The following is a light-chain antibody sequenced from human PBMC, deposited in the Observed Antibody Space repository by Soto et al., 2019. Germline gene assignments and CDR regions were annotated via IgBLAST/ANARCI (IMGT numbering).Light chain of an antibody. V-gene: IGKV1-27*01. CDR3: QKYNSAPFT. CDR1: QGISNY. CDR2: AAS. J-gene: IGKJ5*01. Sequence: DIHIAQYLSSLSASVGARGTITCRASQGISNYLAWYQQKPGKVPKLLIYAASTLQSGVPSRFSGSGSVTDFTLTISSLQPEDVATYYCQKYNSAPFTFGQGTRLENK.